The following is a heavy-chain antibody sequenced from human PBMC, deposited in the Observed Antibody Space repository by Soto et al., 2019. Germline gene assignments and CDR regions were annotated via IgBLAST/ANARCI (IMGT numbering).Heavy chain of an antibody. CDR1: GFTFSRYW. V-gene: IGHV3-7*01. Sequence: GGSLRLSCAASGFTFSRYWMSWVRQAPGKGLEWVANIKEDGSEKYYVDSVKGRFTISRDNAKNSLYLQVNSLRAEDTAVYYCVREGEPYSRACRKCGAYDYWGQGNVVTVSS. D-gene: IGHD4-4*01. CDR2: IKEDGSEK. J-gene: IGHJ4*02. CDR3: VREGEPYSRACRKCGAYDY.